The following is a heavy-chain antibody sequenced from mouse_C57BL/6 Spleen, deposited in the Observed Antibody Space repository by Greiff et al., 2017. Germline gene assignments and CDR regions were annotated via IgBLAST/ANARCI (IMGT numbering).Heavy chain of an antibody. J-gene: IGHJ3*01. CDR2: IHPSDSDT. D-gene: IGHD4-1*02. V-gene: IGHV1-74*01. Sequence: QVQLQQPGAELVKPGASVKVSCKASGYTFTSYWMHWVKQRPGQGLEWIGRIHPSDSDTNYNQKVKGKVTLTVDKSSSTAYMQLRSLTSEDSAVYYCAIRTNWGGFAFWGQGTLVTVSA. CDR1: GYTFTSYW. CDR3: AIRTNWGGFAF.